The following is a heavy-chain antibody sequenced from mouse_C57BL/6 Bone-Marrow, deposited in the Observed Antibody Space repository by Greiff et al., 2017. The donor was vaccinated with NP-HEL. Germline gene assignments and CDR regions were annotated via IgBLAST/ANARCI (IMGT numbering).Heavy chain of an antibody. Sequence: QVQLQQSGAELARPGASVKLSCKASGYTFTSYGISWVKQRPGQGLEWIGEIYPRSGNTYYNEKFKGKATLTADKSSSTAYMELRSLTSEDSAVYFCALKGYFDYWGQGTTLTVSS. V-gene: IGHV1-81*01. CDR3: ALKGYFDY. CDR1: GYTFTSYG. J-gene: IGHJ2*01. D-gene: IGHD1-3*01. CDR2: IYPRSGNT.